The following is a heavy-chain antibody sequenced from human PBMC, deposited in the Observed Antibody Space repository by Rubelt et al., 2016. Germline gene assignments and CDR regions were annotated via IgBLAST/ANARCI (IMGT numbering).Heavy chain of an antibody. CDR3: ARIWGLREGHYYNDDDAFDI. J-gene: IGHJ3*02. Sequence: YYNPSLKSRVTISVDTSKNQFSLKLSSVTAADTAVYYCARIWGLREGHYYNDDDAFDIWGQGTMVTVSS. V-gene: IGHV4-31*02. D-gene: IGHD3-10*01.